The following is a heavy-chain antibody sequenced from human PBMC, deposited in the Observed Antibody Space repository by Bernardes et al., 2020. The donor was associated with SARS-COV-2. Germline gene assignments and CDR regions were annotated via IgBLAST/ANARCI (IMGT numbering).Heavy chain of an antibody. Sequence: FCASCGFSFRSYAMTWVRKAPGEALEWVSSLCGSADNTYYADAVKGRFTISRDNSKNTLYLQINSLRAEDTAVYYCAKVYRDTVTNYHFYYMDVWGKGTTVTVSS. CDR1: GFSFRSYA. CDR2: LCGSADNT. J-gene: IGHJ6*03. D-gene: IGHD4-4*01. V-gene: IGHV3-23*01. CDR3: AKVYRDTVTNYHFYYMDV.